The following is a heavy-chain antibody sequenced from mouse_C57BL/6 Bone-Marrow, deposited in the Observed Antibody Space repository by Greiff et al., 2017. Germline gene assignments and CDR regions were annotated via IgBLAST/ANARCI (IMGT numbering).Heavy chain of an antibody. CDR2: IDPEIGDT. V-gene: IGHV14-4*01. CDR1: GFNIKDDY. Sequence: VQLQQSGAELVRPGASVKLSCTASGFNIKDDYIHWVKQRPEQGLEWIGWIDPEIGDTEYASKFQGKATITSDTSSNTAYLQLSSLTSEDTAVYYCSSLEGSYFDFWGQGTPLTVAS. J-gene: IGHJ2*01. CDR3: SSLEGSYFDF. D-gene: IGHD1-1*01.